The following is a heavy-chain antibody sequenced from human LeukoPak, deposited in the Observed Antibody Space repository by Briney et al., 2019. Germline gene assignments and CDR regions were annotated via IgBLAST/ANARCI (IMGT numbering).Heavy chain of an antibody. D-gene: IGHD2-2*01. V-gene: IGHV3-33*06. CDR3: AKDPNCSSTSCQQPDNNWFDP. Sequence: GGSLRLSGAASGFTFSSYGMHWARQAPGKGLEWVAVIWYDGSNKYYADSVKGRFTISRDNSKNTLYLQMNSLRAEDTAVYYCAKDPNCSSTSCQQPDNNWFDPWGQGTLVTVSS. J-gene: IGHJ5*02. CDR1: GFTFSSYG. CDR2: IWYDGSNK.